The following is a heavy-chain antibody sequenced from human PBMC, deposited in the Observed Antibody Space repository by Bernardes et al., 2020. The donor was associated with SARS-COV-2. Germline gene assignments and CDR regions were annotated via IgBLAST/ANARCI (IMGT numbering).Heavy chain of an antibody. CDR2: ISYHGNET. Sequence: GGSLRLSCAASGFTFSIHGMHWVRQAPGKGLEWVAVISYHGNETYYADSVKGRFTISRDNSKNTLYLQMNSLRAEDTALYYFVKEPYGDYAFDYLGQGTLVTVSS. CDR1: GFTFSIHG. D-gene: IGHD4-17*01. V-gene: IGHV3-30*18. J-gene: IGHJ4*02. CDR3: VKEPYGDYAFDY.